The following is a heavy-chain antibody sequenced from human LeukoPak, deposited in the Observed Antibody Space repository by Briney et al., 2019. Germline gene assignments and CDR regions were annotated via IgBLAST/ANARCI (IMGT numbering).Heavy chain of an antibody. Sequence: GGSLRLSCAASGFTFSSYSMNWVRQAPGKGLEWVSSISSSSSYIYCADSVKGRFTISRDNAKNSLYLQMNSLRAEDTAVYYCARTPTPYCGGDCYDFDSWGQGTLVTVSS. J-gene: IGHJ4*02. D-gene: IGHD2-21*02. CDR1: GFTFSSYS. CDR2: ISSSSSYI. CDR3: ARTPTPYCGGDCYDFDS. V-gene: IGHV3-21*01.